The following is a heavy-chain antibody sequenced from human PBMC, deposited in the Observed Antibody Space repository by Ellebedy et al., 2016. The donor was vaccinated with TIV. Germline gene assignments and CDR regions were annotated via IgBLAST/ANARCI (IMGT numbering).Heavy chain of an antibody. V-gene: IGHV3-7*04. Sequence: GESLKISCAASGFTFTTLWMSWVRQAPGKGLEWVANIKQDGSEMFYVDSVKGRFTISRDNAKNSLYLQMNSLRAEDTAVYYCTRENWYIDYWGQGTLVIVSS. CDR3: TRENWYIDY. J-gene: IGHJ4*02. D-gene: IGHD1-1*01. CDR1: GFTFTTLW. CDR2: IKQDGSEM.